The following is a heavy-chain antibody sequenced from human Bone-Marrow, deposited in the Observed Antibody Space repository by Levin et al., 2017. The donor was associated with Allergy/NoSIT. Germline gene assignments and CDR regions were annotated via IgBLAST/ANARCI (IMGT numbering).Heavy chain of an antibody. Sequence: GGSLRLSCAASGFILSSDGMHWVRQAPGKGLEWVAVLSYDGSNKYYADSVKGRFTISKDNSQNTLFLQMSSLRPEDTAVYYCATSTIPAAHGAFDIWGQGTKVIVSS. CDR1: GFILSSDG. J-gene: IGHJ3*02. V-gene: IGHV3-30*03. CDR3: ATSTIPAAHGAFDI. D-gene: IGHD6-13*01. CDR2: LSYDGSNK.